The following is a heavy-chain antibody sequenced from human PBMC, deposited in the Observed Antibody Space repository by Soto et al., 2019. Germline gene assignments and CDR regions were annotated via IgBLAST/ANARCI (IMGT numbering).Heavy chain of an antibody. V-gene: IGHV1-3*01. Sequence: ASVKVSCKASGYTFTSYAMHWVRQAPGQRLEWMGWINAGNGNTKYSQKFQGRVTITGDTSASTAYMELSSLRSEDTAVYYCARDQLIVGAIPYYFDYWGQGTLVTVSS. D-gene: IGHD1-26*01. CDR2: INAGNGNT. CDR3: ARDQLIVGAIPYYFDY. CDR1: GYTFTSYA. J-gene: IGHJ4*02.